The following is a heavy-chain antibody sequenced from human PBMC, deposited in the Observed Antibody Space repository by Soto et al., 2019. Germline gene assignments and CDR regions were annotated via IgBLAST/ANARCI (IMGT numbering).Heavy chain of an antibody. CDR3: AMMVRGSWFDP. V-gene: IGHV3-7*03. Sequence: GGSLRLSCAASGFTFSSYWMSWVRQAPGKGLEWVANIKQDGSEKYYVDSVKGRFTISRDNAKNSLYLQMNSLRAEGTAVYYCAMMVRGSWFDPWGQGTLVTVSS. CDR2: IKQDGSEK. D-gene: IGHD3-10*01. CDR1: GFTFSSYW. J-gene: IGHJ5*02.